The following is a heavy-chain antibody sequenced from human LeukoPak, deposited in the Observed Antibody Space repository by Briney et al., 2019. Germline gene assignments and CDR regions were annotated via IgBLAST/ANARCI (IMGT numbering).Heavy chain of an antibody. CDR2: IYYSGST. Sequence: SETLSLTCTVSGDSTSSYYWGWIRQPPGNGLEWIGYIYYSGSTNYNPSLKSRVTISVDTSKNQFSLKLSSVTAADTAVYYCARAYYDSSGLNFDYWGQGTLVTVSS. D-gene: IGHD3-22*01. CDR1: GDSTSSYY. J-gene: IGHJ4*02. V-gene: IGHV4-59*01. CDR3: ARAYYDSSGLNFDY.